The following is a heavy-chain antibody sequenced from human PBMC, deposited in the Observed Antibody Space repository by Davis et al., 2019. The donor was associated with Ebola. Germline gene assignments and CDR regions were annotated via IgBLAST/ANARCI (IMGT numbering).Heavy chain of an antibody. CDR3: ARAGFGSTWFDC. Sequence: GESLQISCAASGFTFRRYDMHWVRQATGKGLEWVSAIGAAGDTYYPVSVKGRFTISRENAKTSLYLQTNSLRAEDTAVYYCARAGFGSTWFDCWGQGILVTVSS. V-gene: IGHV3-13*01. J-gene: IGHJ5*01. D-gene: IGHD6-13*01. CDR1: GFTFRRYD. CDR2: IGAAGDT.